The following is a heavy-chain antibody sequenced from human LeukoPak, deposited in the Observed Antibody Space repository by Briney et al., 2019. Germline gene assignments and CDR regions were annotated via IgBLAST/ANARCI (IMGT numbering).Heavy chain of an antibody. CDR3: ARQRGTAGVDTAMPYYYYMDV. Sequence: PSETLSLTCTVSGGSISSYYWSWIRQPPGKGLEWIGYIYTSGSTNYNPSLKSRVTISVDTSKNQFSLKLSSVTAADTAVYYCARQRGTAGVDTAMPYYYYMDVWGKGTTVTVSS. J-gene: IGHJ6*03. CDR1: GGSISSYY. CDR2: IYTSGST. D-gene: IGHD5-18*01. V-gene: IGHV4-4*09.